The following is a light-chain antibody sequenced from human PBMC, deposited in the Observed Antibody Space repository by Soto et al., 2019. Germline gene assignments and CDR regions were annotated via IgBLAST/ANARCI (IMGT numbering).Light chain of an antibody. Sequence: QSALTQPASVSGSPGQSITISCTGTSSDVGGYNYVSWYQQHPGKAPKLMIYDVSNRPSGVSNRFSGSKSGNTASLNISGLQAEDEAYYYCSSYTSSSTLFGGGTKVTVL. V-gene: IGLV2-14*01. CDR1: SSDVGGYNY. CDR3: SSYTSSSTL. CDR2: DVS. J-gene: IGLJ2*01.